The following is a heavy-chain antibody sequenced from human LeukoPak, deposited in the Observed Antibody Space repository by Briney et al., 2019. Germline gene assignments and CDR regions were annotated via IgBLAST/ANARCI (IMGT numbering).Heavy chain of an antibody. CDR1: GGSISSRSYF. D-gene: IGHD2-8*02. CDR3: ARESYCTAATCPGWFDP. J-gene: IGHJ5*02. V-gene: IGHV4-39*07. CDR2: IYYSGSP. Sequence: SETLSLTCTVSGGSISSRSYFWGWLRQPPGKGLEWIASIYYSGSPFYTPSLKSRVTISVGTSKNQFSLRLSSVTAADTAVYYCARESYCTAATCPGWFDPWGQGTLVTVSS.